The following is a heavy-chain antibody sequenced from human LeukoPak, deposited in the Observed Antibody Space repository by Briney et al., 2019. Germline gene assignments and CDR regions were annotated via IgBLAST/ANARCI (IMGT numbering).Heavy chain of an antibody. CDR3: ASSSGWQTPIGY. CDR1: GGSISSYY. Sequence: TSETLSLTCTVSGGSISSYYWSWIRQPPGKGLEWIGEINHSGSTNYNPSLKSRVTISVDTSKNQFSLKLSSVTAADTAVYYCASSSGWQTPIGYWGQGTLVTVSS. D-gene: IGHD6-19*01. J-gene: IGHJ4*02. CDR2: INHSGST. V-gene: IGHV4-34*01.